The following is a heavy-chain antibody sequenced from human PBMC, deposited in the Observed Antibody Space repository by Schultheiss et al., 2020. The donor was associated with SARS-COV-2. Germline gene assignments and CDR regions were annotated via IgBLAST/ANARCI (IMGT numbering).Heavy chain of an antibody. J-gene: IGHJ4*02. D-gene: IGHD5-18*01. V-gene: IGHV4-59*04. CDR1: GGSISSYY. Sequence: SQTLSLTCTVSGGSISSYYWSWIRQPPGKGLEWIGVIYHSGSTYYNPSLKSRVTISVDTSKNQFSLKLSSVTAADTAVYYCARGAPGYSYGYVDYWGQGTLVTVSS. CDR3: ARGAPGYSYGYVDY. CDR2: IYHSGST.